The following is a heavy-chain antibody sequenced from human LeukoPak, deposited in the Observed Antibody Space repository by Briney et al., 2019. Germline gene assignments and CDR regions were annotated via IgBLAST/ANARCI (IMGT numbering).Heavy chain of an antibody. CDR2: ISWDGGST. D-gene: IGHD3-16*01. Sequence: GGSLRLSCAASGFTFDDYAMHWVRQAPGKGLVWGSLISWDGGSTYYADSLKGRFTISRDNSKNSLYLQMNSLRPWNTALYHCATVYDYVWGSYPYTGAFDIWGQGTMVTVSS. CDR1: GFTFDDYA. CDR3: ATVYDYVWGSYPYTGAFDI. V-gene: IGHV3-43D*03. J-gene: IGHJ3*02.